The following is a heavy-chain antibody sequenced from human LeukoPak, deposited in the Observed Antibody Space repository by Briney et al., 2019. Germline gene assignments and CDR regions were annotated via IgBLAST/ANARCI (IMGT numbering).Heavy chain of an antibody. CDR2: IIPILGIA. Sequence: GASVKVSCKASGGTFSSYAISWVRQAPGQGLEWMGRIIPILGIANYAQKFQGRVTITADESTSTAYMELSSLRSEDTAVYYCARVRDEVLEGHYYYYYMDVWGKGTTVTVSS. J-gene: IGHJ6*03. V-gene: IGHV1-69*04. CDR3: ARVRDEVLEGHYYYYYMDV. CDR1: GGTFSSYA. D-gene: IGHD3-3*01.